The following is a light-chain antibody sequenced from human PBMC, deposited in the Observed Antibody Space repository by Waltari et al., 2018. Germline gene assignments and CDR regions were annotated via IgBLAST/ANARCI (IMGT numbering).Light chain of an antibody. V-gene: IGKV2-28*01. CDR3: MNAVQTLT. CDR1: QSPLHSNGNIY. CDR2: SVS. Sequence: DIVMIQSPVSLPVSPGEPASISCRSSQSPLHSNGNIYLDWYVQKPAQSPQLLIYSVSNRAAGVPDRFSGSGAGTDFTLKISRVEAEDVGVYYCMNAVQTLTFGGGTKVEIK. J-gene: IGKJ4*01.